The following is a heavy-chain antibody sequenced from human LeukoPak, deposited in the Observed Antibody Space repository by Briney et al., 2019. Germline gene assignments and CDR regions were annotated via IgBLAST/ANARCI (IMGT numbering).Heavy chain of an antibody. CDR2: LYYSGST. CDR3: ASLRAPRYNWFDP. Sequence: SETLSLTCTVSGGSISNYYWTWIRQPPGKGLEWIGYLYYSGSTNYNPSLKSRVTISVDTSKNQFSLKLRSVTAADTAVYYCASLRAPRYNWFDPWGQGTLVTVSS. CDR1: GGSISNYY. J-gene: IGHJ5*02. V-gene: IGHV4-59*01.